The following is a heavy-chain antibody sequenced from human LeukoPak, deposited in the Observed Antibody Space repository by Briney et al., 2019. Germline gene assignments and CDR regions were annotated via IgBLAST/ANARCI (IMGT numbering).Heavy chain of an antibody. CDR2: INWNGGST. Sequence: GGSLRRSCAAPGFTFDDYGMSWVRQAPGKGLEWVSGINWNGGSTGYADSVKGRFTISRDNAKNSLYLQMNSLRAEDTALYYCARDFDPGLAAAGPYFDYWGQGTLVTVSS. J-gene: IGHJ4*02. CDR1: GFTFDDYG. CDR3: ARDFDPGLAAAGPYFDY. D-gene: IGHD6-13*01. V-gene: IGHV3-20*04.